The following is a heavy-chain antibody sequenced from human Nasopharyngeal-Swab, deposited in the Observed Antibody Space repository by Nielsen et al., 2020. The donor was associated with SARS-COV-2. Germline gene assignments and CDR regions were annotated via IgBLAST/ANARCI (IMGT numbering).Heavy chain of an antibody. V-gene: IGHV1-46*01. D-gene: IGHD2-15*01. CDR3: ARGGDPREVVAATDCFDP. J-gene: IGHJ5*02. Sequence: VRQAPGQGLEGMGIINPGGGSARYSQNFQGRVTMTRDTSTNTVYMELYSLTSEDTAVYYCARGGDPREVVAATDCFDPWGQGTLVTVSS. CDR2: INPGGGSA.